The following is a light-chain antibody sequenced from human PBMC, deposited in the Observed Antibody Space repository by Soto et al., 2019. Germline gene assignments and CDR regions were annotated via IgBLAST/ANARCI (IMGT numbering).Light chain of an antibody. CDR2: GAS. V-gene: IGKV3-15*01. Sequence: EIVMTQSPATLSVSPGERVTLSCRASESLSTYLAWYQQKPGQAPMLLIYGASTKATGIPARFSGSGSATDFTLTISSLQSEDFAVYYCQSYNDWPFTFGKGTKLEI. J-gene: IGKJ2*01. CDR1: ESLSTY. CDR3: QSYNDWPFT.